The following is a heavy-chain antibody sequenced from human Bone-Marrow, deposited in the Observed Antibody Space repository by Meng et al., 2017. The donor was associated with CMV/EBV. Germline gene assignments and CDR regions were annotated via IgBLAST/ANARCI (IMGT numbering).Heavy chain of an antibody. CDR3: VKRGPYYYSMDV. CDR2: IDYDGNKR. CDR1: EFVFNNYG. J-gene: IGHJ6*02. Sequence: GESLKISCAVSEFVFNNYGIHWVRQAPGKGLEWVTFIDYDGNKRNYADSVKGRFTISRDTSKSEVYLLLNSLRPEDTAVYYCVKRGPYYYSMDVWGQGNTVTVSS. V-gene: IGHV3-30*02. D-gene: IGHD2-21*01.